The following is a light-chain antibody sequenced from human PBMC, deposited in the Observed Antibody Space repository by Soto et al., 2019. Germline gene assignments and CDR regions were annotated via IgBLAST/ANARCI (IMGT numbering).Light chain of an antibody. CDR2: QAS. Sequence: DIQMTQSPSTLSASVGDRVTITCRASQSISGWLAWYQQKPGKVPKLLIYQASNLESGVPSRFSGSGSGTEFTRTVSSRQHDDAATYYCQQYSNQWTFGPGTKVEIK. CDR3: QQYSNQWT. J-gene: IGKJ1*01. CDR1: QSISGW. V-gene: IGKV1-5*03.